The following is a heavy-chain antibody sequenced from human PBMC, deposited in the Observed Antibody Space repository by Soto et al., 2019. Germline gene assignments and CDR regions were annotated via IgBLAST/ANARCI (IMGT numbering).Heavy chain of an antibody. Sequence: GASVKVSWKGSGGTFSSDAISWGRQAPGQGLEWMGGIIPIFGTANYAQKFQGRVTITADESTSTAYMELSSLRSEDTAVYYCARRYCTNGVCYPHYYYGMDVWGQGTTVTVSS. D-gene: IGHD2-8*01. CDR1: GGTFSSDA. V-gene: IGHV1-69*01. J-gene: IGHJ6*02. CDR2: IIPIFGTA. CDR3: ARRYCTNGVCYPHYYYGMDV.